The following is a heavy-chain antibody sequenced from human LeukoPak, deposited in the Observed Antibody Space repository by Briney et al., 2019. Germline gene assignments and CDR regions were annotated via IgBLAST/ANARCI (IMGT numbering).Heavy chain of an antibody. CDR1: GGSVSSTNYY. CDR3: ARGDTLFGVADYLYAYMDV. D-gene: IGHD3-3*01. V-gene: IGHV4-39*01. J-gene: IGHJ6*03. Sequence: SETLSLTCTVCGGSVSSTNYYWGWIRQPPGKGLEWIGSIYYSGYTYYNPSLKSRLTMSVDTSKNQFSLKLSSVTAADTAIYYCARGDTLFGVADYLYAYMDVWGTGTTVAVSS. CDR2: IYYSGYT.